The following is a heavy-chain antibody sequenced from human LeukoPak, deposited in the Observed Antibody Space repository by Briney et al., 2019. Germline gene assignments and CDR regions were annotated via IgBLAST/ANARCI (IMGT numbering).Heavy chain of an antibody. J-gene: IGHJ6*02. CDR1: GFTFSSYS. CDR2: ISSSSSYI. CDR3: ARDAVLTYYDSSGFYGMDV. Sequence: GGSLRLSCAASGFTFSSYSMNWVRQAPGKGLEWVSSISSSSSYIYYADSVKGRFTISRDNAKNSLYLQMNSLRAEDTAVYYRARDAVLTYYDSSGFYGMDVWGQGTTVTVSS. D-gene: IGHD3-22*01. V-gene: IGHV3-21*01.